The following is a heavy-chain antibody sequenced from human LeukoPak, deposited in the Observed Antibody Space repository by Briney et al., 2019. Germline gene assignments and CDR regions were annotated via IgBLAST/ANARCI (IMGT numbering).Heavy chain of an antibody. CDR1: GFIFSNYE. J-gene: IGHJ6*04. V-gene: IGHV3-48*03. Sequence: GGSLRLSCAASGFIFSNYETNWVRQAPGEGLEWVSYISSSGSTIYYADSVKGRFTISRDNAKHSLYLQMNSLRAEDTAVYYCAELGITMIGGVWGKGTTVTISS. CDR2: ISSSGSTI. CDR3: AELGITMIGGV. D-gene: IGHD3-10*02.